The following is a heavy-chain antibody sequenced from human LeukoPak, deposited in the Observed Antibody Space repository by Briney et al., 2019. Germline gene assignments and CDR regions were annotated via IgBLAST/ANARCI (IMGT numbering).Heavy chain of an antibody. CDR3: ARQNFYRYCRSTSCYRPYYYYYMDV. D-gene: IGHD2-2*01. J-gene: IGHJ6*03. Sequence: SETLSLTCAVYGGSFSGYYWSWIRQPPGKGLEWIGEINHSGSTNYNPSLKSRVTISVDTSKNQFSLKLSSVTAADTTVYYCARQNFYRYCRSTSCYRPYYYYYMDVWGKGTTVTITS. V-gene: IGHV4-34*01. CDR2: INHSGST. CDR1: GGSFSGYY.